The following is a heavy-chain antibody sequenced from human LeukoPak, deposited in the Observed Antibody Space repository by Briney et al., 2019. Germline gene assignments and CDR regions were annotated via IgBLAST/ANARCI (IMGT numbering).Heavy chain of an antibody. Sequence: SETLSLTCAVYGGSFSGYYWSWIRQPPGKGLEWIGEINHSGSTNYNPSLKSRVTISVDTSKNQFSLKLSSVTAADTAVYYCARGLRPGIAAAGIWGQGTLVTVSS. J-gene: IGHJ4*02. CDR2: INHSGST. V-gene: IGHV4-34*01. D-gene: IGHD6-13*01. CDR3: ARGLRPGIAAAGI. CDR1: GGSFSGYY.